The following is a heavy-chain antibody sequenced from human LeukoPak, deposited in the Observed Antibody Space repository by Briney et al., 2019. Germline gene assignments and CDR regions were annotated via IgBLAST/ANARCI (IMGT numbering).Heavy chain of an antibody. CDR1: GFTFSDYY. CDR3: ARGRITMIVVVIPPRYFDL. V-gene: IGHV4-34*01. Sequence: PGGSLRLSCAASGFTFSDYYMSWIRQPPGKGLEWIGEINHSGSTNYNPSLKSRVTISVDTSKNQFSLKLSSVTAADTAVYYCARGRITMIVVVIPPRYFDLWGRGTLVTVSS. J-gene: IGHJ2*01. D-gene: IGHD3-22*01. CDR2: INHSGST.